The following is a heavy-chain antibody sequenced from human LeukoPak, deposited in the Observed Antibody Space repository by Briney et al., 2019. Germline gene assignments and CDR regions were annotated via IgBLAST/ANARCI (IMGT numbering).Heavy chain of an antibody. CDR2: ISWNSGSI. CDR3: AKGRNPGYSSGWYDY. Sequence: GGSLRLSCAASGFTFDDYAMHWARQAPGKGLEWVSGISWNSGSIGYADSVKGRFTISRDNAKNSLYLQMNSLRAEDTALYYCAKGRNPGYSSGWYDYWGQGTLVTVSS. D-gene: IGHD6-19*01. J-gene: IGHJ4*02. V-gene: IGHV3-9*01. CDR1: GFTFDDYA.